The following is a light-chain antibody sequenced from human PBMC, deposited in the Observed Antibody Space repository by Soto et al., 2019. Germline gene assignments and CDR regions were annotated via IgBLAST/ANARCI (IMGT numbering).Light chain of an antibody. V-gene: IGKV1-39*01. Sequence: DIQVTQSPSSLSASVGDRVTITCRASRSIRTYLNWYQQRPGKPPKLLIQTASTLQGGVPSRFSGSGSGTDFTLNISSLQPEDFATYYCQQTYSSFNSFGQGTKLEIK. CDR2: TAS. CDR3: QQTYSSFNS. CDR1: RSIRTY. J-gene: IGKJ2*03.